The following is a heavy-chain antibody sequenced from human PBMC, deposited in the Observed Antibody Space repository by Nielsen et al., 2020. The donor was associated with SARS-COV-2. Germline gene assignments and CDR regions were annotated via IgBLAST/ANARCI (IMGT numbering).Heavy chain of an antibody. Sequence: GGSLRLSCAASGFTFSSYAMHWVRQAPGKGLEWVAVVSYDGSNKYYADSVKGRFTISRDNAKNSLYLQMNSLRAEDTALYYCAKDIGWGYYDSSGHFGGLDYWGQGTLVTVSS. D-gene: IGHD3-22*01. V-gene: IGHV3-30-3*01. CDR3: AKDIGWGYYDSSGHFGGLDY. J-gene: IGHJ4*02. CDR2: VSYDGSNK. CDR1: GFTFSSYA.